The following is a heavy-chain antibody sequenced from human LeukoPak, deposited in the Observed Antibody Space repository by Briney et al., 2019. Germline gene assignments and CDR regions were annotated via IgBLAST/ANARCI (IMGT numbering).Heavy chain of an antibody. J-gene: IGHJ3*02. CDR1: GFTVSTHY. D-gene: IGHD3-22*01. V-gene: IGHV3-53*01. Sequence: GGSLRLSCAASGFTVSTHYMNWVRQAPGKGLEWVSVLYSGGTTYYADSVKGRFTISRDNSKKTLYLQMNSLRAEDTAVYYCASDSSGYFDAFDIWGQGTMVTVSS. CDR2: LYSGGTT. CDR3: ASDSSGYFDAFDI.